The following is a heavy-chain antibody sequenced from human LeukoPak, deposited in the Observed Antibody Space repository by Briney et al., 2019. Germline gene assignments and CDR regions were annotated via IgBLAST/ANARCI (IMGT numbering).Heavy chain of an antibody. J-gene: IGHJ4*02. CDR1: GGTFSSYA. CDR2: IIPIFGTA. V-gene: IGHV1-69*13. CDR3: ARASRAESVVVPGDY. Sequence: GASVKVSCKASGGTFSSYAISWVRQAPGQGLEWMGGIIPIFGTANYAQKFQGRVTITADESTSTAYMELSSLRSEDTAVYYCARASRAESVVVPGDYWGQGTLVTVSS. D-gene: IGHD2-2*01.